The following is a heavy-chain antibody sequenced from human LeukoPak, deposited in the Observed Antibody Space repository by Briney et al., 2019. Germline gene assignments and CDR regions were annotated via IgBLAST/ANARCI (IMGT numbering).Heavy chain of an antibody. CDR2: INPNSGGT. CDR3: ARDTYYYGSGTDKTYYYYMDV. D-gene: IGHD3-10*01. J-gene: IGHJ6*03. Sequence: ASVKVSCKASGYTFTGYYMHWVRQAPGQGLEWMGWINPNSGGTNYAQKFQGRVTMTRDTSISTAYMELSRLRSDDTAVYYCARDTYYYGSGTDKTYYYYMDVWGKGTTVTVSS. CDR1: GYTFTGYY. V-gene: IGHV1-2*02.